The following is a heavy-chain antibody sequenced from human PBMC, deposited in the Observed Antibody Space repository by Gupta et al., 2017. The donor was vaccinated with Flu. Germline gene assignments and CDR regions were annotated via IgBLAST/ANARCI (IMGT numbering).Heavy chain of an antibody. D-gene: IGHD1-26*01. CDR3: ARGIEWEPRYSVDY. CDR1: AFTFRTNT. CDR2: ISGSGSYI. J-gene: IGHJ4*02. Sequence: LQQVESGGVLVKPGGTLRLSCAASAFTFRTNTMVWFRQAPGKGLEWLSAISGSGSYIYYAESVKGRFTITRDNAKDSLFLQMNSLRADDTAVYDCARGIEWEPRYSVDYWGQGALVTVSS. V-gene: IGHV3-21*01.